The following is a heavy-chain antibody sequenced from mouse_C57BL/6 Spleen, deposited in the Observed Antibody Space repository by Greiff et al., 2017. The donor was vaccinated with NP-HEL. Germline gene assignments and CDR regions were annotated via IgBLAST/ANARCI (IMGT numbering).Heavy chain of an antibody. V-gene: IGHV1-82*01. J-gene: IGHJ4*01. CDR3: ARGGYGNYLYYAMDY. Sequence: VKLVESGPELVKPGASVKISCKASGYAFSSSWMNWVKQRPGKGLEWIGRIYPGDGDTNYNGKFKGKATLTADKSSSTAYMQLSSLTSEDSAVYFCARGGYGNYLYYAMDYWGQGTSVTVSS. D-gene: IGHD2-10*02. CDR2: IYPGDGDT. CDR1: GYAFSSSW.